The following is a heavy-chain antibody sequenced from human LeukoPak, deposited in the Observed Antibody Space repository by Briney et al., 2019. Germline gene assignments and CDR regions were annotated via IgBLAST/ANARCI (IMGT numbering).Heavy chain of an antibody. CDR3: AKDKERESDFYYYMDV. V-gene: IGHV3-48*04. CDR2: ISSSGSTI. J-gene: IGHJ6*03. Sequence: GGSLRLSCAASGFTFSSYAMSWVRQAPGKGLEWVSYISSSGSTIYYADSVKGRFTISRDNAKNSLYLQMNSLRAEDTAVYYCAKDKERESDFYYYMDVWGKGTTVTVSS. CDR1: GFTFSSYA.